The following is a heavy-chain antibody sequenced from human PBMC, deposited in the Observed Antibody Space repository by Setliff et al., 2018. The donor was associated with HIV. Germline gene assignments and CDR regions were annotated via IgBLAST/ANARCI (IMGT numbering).Heavy chain of an antibody. CDR3: AVWPGTTSILY. CDR2: VYYSGST. J-gene: IGHJ4*02. D-gene: IGHD1-26*01. Sequence: PSETLSLTCTVFGDPISTYYWSWVRKPPGKGLERIGYVYYSGSTSYSPSLRGRVTMSVDTYENQFSLKLSSVTAADTAVYSCAVWPGTTSILYWAQGTLVTVSS. V-gene: IGHV4-59*08. CDR1: GDPISTYY.